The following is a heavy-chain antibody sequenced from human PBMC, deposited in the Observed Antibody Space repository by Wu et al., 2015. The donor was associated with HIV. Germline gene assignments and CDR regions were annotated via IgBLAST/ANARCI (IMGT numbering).Heavy chain of an antibody. CDR2: ISGHNGNT. V-gene: IGHV1-18*01. Sequence: QVHLVQSGAEVKTPGASVKVSCKASGYSFNRYGMSWVRQGPGQGLEWMGWISGHNGNTNYAEAFQGRLTLTADTSTGTAYMEVRSLKSDDTAVFYCARSGRGTYYYFDLWGQGTRSPSP. J-gene: IGHJ4*02. D-gene: IGHD1-26*01. CDR3: ARSGRGTYYYFDL. CDR1: GYSFNRYG.